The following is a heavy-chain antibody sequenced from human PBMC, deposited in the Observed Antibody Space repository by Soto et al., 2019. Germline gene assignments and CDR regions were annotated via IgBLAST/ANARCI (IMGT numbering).Heavy chain of an antibody. V-gene: IGHV1-69*02. D-gene: IGHD3-22*01. CDR2: IIPILGIT. CDR1: GGTFSSYT. J-gene: IGHJ6*02. Sequence: EASVKVSCKASGGTFSSYTISWVRQAPGQGLEWMGRIIPILGITNYAQKFQGRVTITADKSTSTAYMELSSLRSEDTAVYYCAAEKYYYDSSGYSRYYYYGMAVWGQGTTVPVAS. CDR3: AAEKYYYDSSGYSRYYYYGMAV.